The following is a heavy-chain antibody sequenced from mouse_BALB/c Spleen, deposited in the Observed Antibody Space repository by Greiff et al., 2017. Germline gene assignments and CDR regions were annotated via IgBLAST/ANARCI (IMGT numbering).Heavy chain of an antibody. Sequence: EVQLVESGGGLVQPGGSLKLSCAASGFTFSSYTMSWVRQTPEKRLEWVAYISNGGGSTYYPDTVKGRFTISRDNAKNTLYLQMSSLKSEDTAMYYCARRIYGYNYAMDYWGQGTSVTVSA. CDR1: GFTFSSYT. D-gene: IGHD1-2*01. CDR3: ARRIYGYNYAMDY. CDR2: ISNGGGST. J-gene: IGHJ4*01. V-gene: IGHV5-12-2*01.